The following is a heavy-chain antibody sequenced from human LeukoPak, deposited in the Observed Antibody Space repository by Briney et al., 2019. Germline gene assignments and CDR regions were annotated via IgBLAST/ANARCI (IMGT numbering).Heavy chain of an antibody. V-gene: IGHV5-51*01. J-gene: IGHJ4*02. CDR1: GYSFTSYW. D-gene: IGHD6-19*01. CDR3: ARHPEAVAGTRKYYFDY. CDR2: IYPGDSDT. Sequence: GESLKISCKGCGYSFTSYWIGWVRQMAGKGLEWMGIIYPGDSDTRYSPSFQGQVTISADKSISTAYLQWSSLKASDTAMYYCARHPEAVAGTRKYYFDYWGQGTLVTVSS.